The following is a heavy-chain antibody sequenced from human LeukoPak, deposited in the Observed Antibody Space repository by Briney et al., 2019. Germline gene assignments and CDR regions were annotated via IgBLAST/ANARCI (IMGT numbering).Heavy chain of an antibody. Sequence: SETLSLTCTVSGGSISSYYWSWIRQPPGKGLEWIGYIYYSGSANYNPSLKSRVTISVDTSKNQFSLKLSSVTAADTAVYYCARGAPYTPFDPWGQGTLVTVSS. CDR3: ARGAPYTPFDP. D-gene: IGHD4-11*01. CDR1: GGSISSYY. V-gene: IGHV4-59*01. CDR2: IYYSGSA. J-gene: IGHJ5*02.